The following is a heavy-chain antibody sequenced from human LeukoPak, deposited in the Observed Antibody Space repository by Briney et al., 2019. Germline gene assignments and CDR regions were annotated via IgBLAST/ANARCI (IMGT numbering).Heavy chain of an antibody. V-gene: IGHV4-30-4*01. J-gene: IGHJ4*02. CDR2: IYYSGST. Sequence: PSETLSLTCTVSGGSISSGDYYWSWIRQPPGKGLEWIGYIYYSGSTYYNPSLKSRVTISVDTSKNQFSLKLSSVTAADTAVYYCASGLESSSWYDFDYWGQGTLVTVSS. D-gene: IGHD6-13*01. CDR3: ASGLESSSWYDFDY. CDR1: GGSISSGDYY.